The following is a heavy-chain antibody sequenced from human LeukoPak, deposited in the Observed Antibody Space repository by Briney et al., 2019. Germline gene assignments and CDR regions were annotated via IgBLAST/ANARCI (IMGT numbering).Heavy chain of an antibody. CDR1: GGFISNYF. CDR2: IYSTGRS. J-gene: IGHJ4*02. CDR3: ARDGPRSGYDLGHFDN. V-gene: IGHV4-4*07. D-gene: IGHD5-12*01. Sequence: SETLSLTCTVFGGFISNYFWSWVRQPAGKGLEWIGRIYSTGRSDYNPSLKSRITMSVDTSKNQFSLKLSSVTAADTAVYYCARDGPRSGYDLGHFDNLGQGTLVTVSS.